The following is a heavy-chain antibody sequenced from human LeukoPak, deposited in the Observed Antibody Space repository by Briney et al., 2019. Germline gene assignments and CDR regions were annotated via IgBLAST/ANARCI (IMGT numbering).Heavy chain of an antibody. CDR3: ATLDS. CDR2: ISYDGSNK. Sequence: GGSLRLSCAASGFTFSSYAMHWVRQAPGKGLEWVAVISYDGSNKYYADSVKGRFTISRDNSKNTLYLQMNSLRAEDTAVYCCATLDSWGQGTLVTVSS. CDR1: GFTFSSYA. D-gene: IGHD3-22*01. V-gene: IGHV3-30*01. J-gene: IGHJ4*02.